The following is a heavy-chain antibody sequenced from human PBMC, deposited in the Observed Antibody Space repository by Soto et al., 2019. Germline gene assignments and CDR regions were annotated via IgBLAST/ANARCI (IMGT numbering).Heavy chain of an antibody. CDR2: ISGSGGST. CDR1: GFTFSSYA. CDR3: AKKYCTNGVCPRAYMDV. V-gene: IGHV3-23*01. Sequence: PGGSLRLSCAASGFTFSSYAMSWVRQAPGKGLEWVSAISGSGGSTYYADSVKGRFTISRDNSKNTLYLQMNSLRAEDTAVYYCAKKYCTNGVCPRAYMDVWGKGTTVTVSS. J-gene: IGHJ6*03. D-gene: IGHD2-8*01.